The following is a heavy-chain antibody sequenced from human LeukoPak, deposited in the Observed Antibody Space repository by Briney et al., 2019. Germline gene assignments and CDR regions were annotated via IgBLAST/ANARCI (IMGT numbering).Heavy chain of an antibody. CDR2: IEYDGRNK. CDR3: ATKVSNSGYIDN. J-gene: IGHJ4*02. CDR1: GFTFRNYD. Sequence: GGSLRLSCAASGFTFRNYDMHWVRQAPGKGLEWVTFIEYDGRNKVYGDSVKGRFTISRDNSKNTLYLQMNSLRPEDTAVYLCATKVSNSGYIDNWGQGTLVTVSS. D-gene: IGHD5-12*01. V-gene: IGHV3-30*02.